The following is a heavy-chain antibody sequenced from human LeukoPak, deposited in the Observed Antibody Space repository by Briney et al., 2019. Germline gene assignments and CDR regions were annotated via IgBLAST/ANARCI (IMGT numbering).Heavy chain of an antibody. CDR2: IYYSGST. J-gene: IGHJ4*02. D-gene: IGHD6-19*01. Sequence: KPSETLSLTCTVSGGSISSYYWSWIRQPPGKGLEWIGYIYYSGSTNYNPSLKSRVTISVDTSKNQFSLKLSSVTAADTAVHYCARSPRRAGTPDYWGQGTLVTVSS. CDR1: GGSISSYY. V-gene: IGHV4-59*01. CDR3: ARSPRRAGTPDY.